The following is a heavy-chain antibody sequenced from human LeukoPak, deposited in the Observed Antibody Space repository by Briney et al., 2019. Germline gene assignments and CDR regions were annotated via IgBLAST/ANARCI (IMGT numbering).Heavy chain of an antibody. Sequence: GGSLRLSCAASGFTFSSYWMSWVRQAPGKGLEWVANIKQDGSEKYYVDSVKGRFTISRDNSKNTLYLQMNSLRAEDTAVYYCAKARRGDTAMLYYYYYGMDVWGQGTTVTVSS. V-gene: IGHV3-7*03. CDR2: IKQDGSEK. D-gene: IGHD5-18*01. CDR3: AKARRGDTAMLYYYYYGMDV. J-gene: IGHJ6*02. CDR1: GFTFSSYW.